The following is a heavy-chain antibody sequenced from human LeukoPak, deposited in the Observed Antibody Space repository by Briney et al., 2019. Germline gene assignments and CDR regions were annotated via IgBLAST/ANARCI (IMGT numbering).Heavy chain of an antibody. D-gene: IGHD2-15*01. CDR2: INPNSGGT. V-gene: IGHV1-2*02. Sequence: GASVKVSCKASGYTFTGYYMHWVRQAPGQGLEWMGWINPNSGGTNYAQKFQGRVTMTRDTSNSTAYMELSRLRSDDTAVYYCASPDIVVEVAATLWGQGTLVTVSS. CDR1: GYTFTGYY. CDR3: ASPDIVVEVAATL. J-gene: IGHJ4*02.